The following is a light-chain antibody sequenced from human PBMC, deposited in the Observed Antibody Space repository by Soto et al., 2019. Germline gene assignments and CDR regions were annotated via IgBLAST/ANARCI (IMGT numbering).Light chain of an antibody. CDR2: HSS. Sequence: IVLTQSPGTLSLSPGEGASLSCRASQSVYSNYLAWYQHKPGRSPRLLIYHSSTRAAGTPDRFSGSGSGTDFALTISRLEPEDFVVYNCQQYGDPPYTFGQGTRVEIK. CDR3: QQYGDPPYT. V-gene: IGKV3-20*01. CDR1: QSVYSNY. J-gene: IGKJ2*01.